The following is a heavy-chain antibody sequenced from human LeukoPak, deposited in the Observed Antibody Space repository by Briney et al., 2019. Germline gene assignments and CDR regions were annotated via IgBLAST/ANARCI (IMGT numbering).Heavy chain of an antibody. CDR3: VRHWWDSGLLKAHFDP. V-gene: IGHV4-39*01. D-gene: IGHD3/OR15-3a*01. J-gene: IGHJ5*02. CDR2: IWRSGST. CDR1: GGSISTDSYY. Sequence: PSETLSLTCAVSGGSISTDSYYWGWIRQPPGKGLEWIGNIWRSGSTYYNPSLKTRVTVSLDKSKNQFSLNLSSVTAADTAVYYCVRHWWDSGLLKAHFDPWGQGTLVIVSS.